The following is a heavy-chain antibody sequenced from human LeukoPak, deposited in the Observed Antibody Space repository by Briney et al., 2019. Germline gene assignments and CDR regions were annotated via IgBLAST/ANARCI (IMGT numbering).Heavy chain of an antibody. CDR3: ARALD. D-gene: IGHD3-16*01. J-gene: IGHJ4*02. CDR1: GFTFSRYE. Sequence: PGGSLRPSCAASGFTFSRYEMSWVRQAPGKGLEWVSYISSSGGTMYYADSVKGRLTISRDNAKNSLYLQMNSLRAEDTAVYYCARALDWGQGTLVTVSS. V-gene: IGHV3-48*03. CDR2: ISSSGGTM.